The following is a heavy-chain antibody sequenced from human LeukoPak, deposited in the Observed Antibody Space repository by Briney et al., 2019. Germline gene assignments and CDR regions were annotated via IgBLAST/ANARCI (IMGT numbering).Heavy chain of an antibody. Sequence: SVKGRFTISRDNAKNSLYLQVDSLRVEDTAVYYCARVNDFWSGYPDYWGQGTLVTVSS. CDR3: ARVNDFWSGYPDY. V-gene: IGHV3-21*04. D-gene: IGHD3-3*01. J-gene: IGHJ4*02.